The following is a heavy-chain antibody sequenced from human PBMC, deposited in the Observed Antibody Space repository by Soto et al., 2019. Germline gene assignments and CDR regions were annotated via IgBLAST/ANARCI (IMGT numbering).Heavy chain of an antibody. J-gene: IGHJ5*02. CDR3: ARDRGASYYDFWSGYYGWFDP. CDR1: GFTFSSYS. D-gene: IGHD3-3*01. V-gene: IGHV3-48*04. CDR2: ISSSSSYT. Sequence: EVQLVESGGGLVQPGGSLRLSCAASGFTFSSYSMNWVRQAPGKGLEWVSYISSSSSYTNYADSVKGRFTISRDNAKNSLYLQMNSLRAEDTAVYYCARDRGASYYDFWSGYYGWFDPWGQGTLVTVSS.